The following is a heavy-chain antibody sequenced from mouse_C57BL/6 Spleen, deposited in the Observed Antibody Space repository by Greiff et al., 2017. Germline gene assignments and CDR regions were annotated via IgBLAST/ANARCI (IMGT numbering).Heavy chain of an antibody. V-gene: IGHV14-2*01. Sequence: EVQLQQSGAELVKPGASVKLSCTASGFNIKDYYMHWVKQRTEQGLEWIGRIDPEDGENKYAPKFQGKATITADTSSNTAYLQLSSLTSEDTAVYYCARFTTVVATNFDVWGTGTTVTVSS. CDR3: ARFTTVVATNFDV. D-gene: IGHD1-1*01. J-gene: IGHJ1*03. CDR1: GFNIKDYY. CDR2: IDPEDGEN.